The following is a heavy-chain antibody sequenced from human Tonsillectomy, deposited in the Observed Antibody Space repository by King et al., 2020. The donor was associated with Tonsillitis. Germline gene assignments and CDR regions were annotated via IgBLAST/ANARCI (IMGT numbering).Heavy chain of an antibody. CDR2: ISWNSGSI. Sequence: VQLVESGGGLVQPGRSLRLSCAASGFTFDDYAMHWVRQAPGKGLEWVSGISWNSGSIGYADSVKGRFTISRDNAKNSLYLQMNSLRAEDTALYYCAKESGDWGQGTLVTVS. V-gene: IGHV3-9*01. D-gene: IGHD3-10*01. CDR3: AKESGD. J-gene: IGHJ4*02. CDR1: GFTFDDYA.